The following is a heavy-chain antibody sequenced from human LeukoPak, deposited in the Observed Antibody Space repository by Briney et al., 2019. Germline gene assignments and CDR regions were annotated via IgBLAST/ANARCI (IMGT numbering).Heavy chain of an antibody. D-gene: IGHD4-23*01. V-gene: IGHV1-2*04. CDR1: GYTFTGYY. J-gene: IGHJ4*02. CDR3: ARESRWEQYYFDY. CDR2: INPSSGGT. Sequence: ASVKVSCKASGYTFTGYYMHWVRQAPGQGLEWMGWINPSSGGTNYAQKFQGWVTMTRDTSISTAYMELNSLRAEDTAVYYCARESRWEQYYFDYWGQGTLVTVSS.